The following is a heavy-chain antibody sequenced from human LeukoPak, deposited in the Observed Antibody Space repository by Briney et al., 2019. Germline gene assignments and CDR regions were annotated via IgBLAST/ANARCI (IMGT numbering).Heavy chain of an antibody. J-gene: IGHJ4*02. CDR2: INSDGSST. V-gene: IGHV3-74*01. CDR3: ARGNFYSGSGSSPLDY. Sequence: GGSLRLSCAASGFTFSSYWMHWVRQAPGKGLVWVSRINSDGSSTSYADSVKGRFTISRDNAKNTLFLQMNGLRAEDTAVYYCARGNFYSGSGSSPLDYWGQGTLVTVSS. CDR1: GFTFSSYW. D-gene: IGHD3-10*01.